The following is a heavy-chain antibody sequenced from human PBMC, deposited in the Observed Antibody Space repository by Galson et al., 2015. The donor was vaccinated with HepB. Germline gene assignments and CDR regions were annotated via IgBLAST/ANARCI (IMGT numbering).Heavy chain of an antibody. J-gene: IGHJ4*02. CDR1: GGTFSSYA. Sequence: SVKVSCKGSGGTFSSYAISWVRQAPGQGLEWMGGIIPIFGTANYAQKFQGRVTITADESTSTAYMELSSLRSEDTAVYYCARDIPAGYDSSGYLDYWGQGTLVTVSS. V-gene: IGHV1-69*13. CDR3: ARDIPAGYDSSGYLDY. CDR2: IIPIFGTA. D-gene: IGHD3-22*01.